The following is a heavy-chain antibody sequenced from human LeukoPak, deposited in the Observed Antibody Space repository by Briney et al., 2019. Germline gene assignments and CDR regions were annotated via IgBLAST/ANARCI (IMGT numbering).Heavy chain of an antibody. V-gene: IGHV4-34*01. Sequence: SETLSLTCAVYGGSFSGYYWSWIRQPPGKGLEWIGEINHSGSTNYNPSLKSRVTISVHTSKNQFSLKLSSVTAADTAVYYCARTSSTSPGGGYYFDYWGQGTLVTASS. CDR1: GGSFSGYY. D-gene: IGHD2-2*01. CDR2: INHSGST. J-gene: IGHJ4*02. CDR3: ARTSSTSPGGGYYFDY.